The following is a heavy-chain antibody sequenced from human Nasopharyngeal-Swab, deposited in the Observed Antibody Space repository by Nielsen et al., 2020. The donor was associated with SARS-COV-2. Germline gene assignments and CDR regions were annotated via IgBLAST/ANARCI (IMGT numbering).Heavy chain of an antibody. V-gene: IGHV3-30-3*01. D-gene: IGHD5-12*01. Sequence: GESLKISCAASGFTFSSYAMHWVRQAPGKGLECVAVISYDGSNKYYADSVKGRFTISRDNSKNTLYLQMNSLRAEDTAVYYCARDPDVDIVATDAFDIWGQGTMVTVSS. CDR1: GFTFSSYA. CDR3: ARDPDVDIVATDAFDI. J-gene: IGHJ3*02. CDR2: ISYDGSNK.